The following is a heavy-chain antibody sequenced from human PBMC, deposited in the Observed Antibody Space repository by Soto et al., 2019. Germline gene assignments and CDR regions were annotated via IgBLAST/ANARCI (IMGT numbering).Heavy chain of an antibody. CDR1: GGTFNNYA. Sequence: SVKVSCKASGGTFNNYAVSWVRQAPGQGLEWMGGIIPMFETVNYAQRFQGRLTIAADESTSTAYMELTSLTSADTTVYFCARGLRTGNYGMDVWGRGTTVTVSS. CDR3: ARGLRTGNYGMDV. J-gene: IGHJ6*02. CDR2: IIPMFETV. D-gene: IGHD2-15*01. V-gene: IGHV1-69*13.